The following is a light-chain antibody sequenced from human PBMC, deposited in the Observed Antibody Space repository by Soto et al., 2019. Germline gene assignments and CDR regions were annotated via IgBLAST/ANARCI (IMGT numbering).Light chain of an antibody. CDR2: EVS. J-gene: IGLJ2*01. V-gene: IGLV2-18*02. CDR3: SSYTGSSTV. Sequence: QSALTQPPSVSGSPGQSVTISCTGTSSDVGSYNRVSWYQQPPGTAPKLIIFEVSNRPSGVPDRFSGSKSGNTASLTISGLQAEDEADYYCSSYTGSSTVFGGGTKVTVL. CDR1: SSDVGSYNR.